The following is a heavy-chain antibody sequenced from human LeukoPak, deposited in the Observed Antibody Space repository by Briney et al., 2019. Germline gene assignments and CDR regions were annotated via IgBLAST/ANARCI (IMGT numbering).Heavy chain of an antibody. V-gene: IGHV3-23*01. CDR3: AKGLRLPSAEGDSSGYNDAFDI. Sequence: GGSLRLSCAASGFTFSSYAMSWVRQAPGKGLEWVSAISGSGGSTYYADSVKGRFTISRDNSKNTLYLQMNSLRAEDTAVYYCAKGLRLPSAEGDSSGYNDAFDIWGQGTMVTVSS. J-gene: IGHJ3*02. CDR2: ISGSGGST. D-gene: IGHD3-22*01. CDR1: GFTFSSYA.